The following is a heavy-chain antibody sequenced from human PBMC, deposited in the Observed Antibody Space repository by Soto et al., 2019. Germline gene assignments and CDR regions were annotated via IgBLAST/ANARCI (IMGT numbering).Heavy chain of an antibody. CDR1: GFTFSSYS. CDR2: ISSSSSYI. V-gene: IGHV3-21*01. CDR3: ARWGDYYYHAMDV. Sequence: GGSLRLSCAASGFTFSSYSMNWVRQAPGKGLEWVSSISSSSSYISSADSLKGRFTISRDNAKNSLYLQMNSLRAEDTAVYYCARWGDYYYHAMDVWGQGTTVTVSS. D-gene: IGHD3-16*01. J-gene: IGHJ6*02.